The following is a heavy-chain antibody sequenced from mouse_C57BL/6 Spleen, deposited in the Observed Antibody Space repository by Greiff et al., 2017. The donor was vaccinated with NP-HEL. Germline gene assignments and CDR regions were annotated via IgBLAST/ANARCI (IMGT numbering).Heavy chain of an antibody. CDR1: GYTFTDYN. CDR3: AREGIYYGNSDYFDY. CDR2: INPNNGGT. Sequence: EVQLQESGPELVKPGASVKMSCKASGYTFTDYNMHWVKQSHGKSLEWIGYINPNNGGTSYNQKFKGKATLTVNKSSSTAYMELRSLTSEDSAVYYCAREGIYYGNSDYFDYWGQGTTLTVSS. J-gene: IGHJ2*01. V-gene: IGHV1-22*01. D-gene: IGHD2-1*01.